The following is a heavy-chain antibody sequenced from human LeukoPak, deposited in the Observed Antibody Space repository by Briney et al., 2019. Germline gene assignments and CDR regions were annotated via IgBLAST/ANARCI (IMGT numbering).Heavy chain of an antibody. D-gene: IGHD1-1*01. V-gene: IGHV1-2*06. Sequence: ASVKVSCKASGYTFTGYYMHWVRQAPGKGLEWMGRINPNSGGTNYAQKFQGRVTMTRDTSISTAYMELSRLRSDDTAVYYCARDLDVRSNYAYWGQGTLVTVSS. J-gene: IGHJ4*02. CDR2: INPNSGGT. CDR3: ARDLDVRSNYAY. CDR1: GYTFTGYY.